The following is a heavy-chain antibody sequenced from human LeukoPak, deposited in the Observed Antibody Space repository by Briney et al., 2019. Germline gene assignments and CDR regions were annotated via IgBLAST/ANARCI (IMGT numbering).Heavy chain of an antibody. D-gene: IGHD2-15*01. Sequence: SAKVSCKASGGTFSSYAISWVRQAPGQWLEWMGRIIPILGIANYAQKFQGRVTITADKSTSTAYMELSSLRSEDTAVYYCARPSCSGGSCQIDAFDIWGQGTMVTVSS. V-gene: IGHV1-69*04. CDR2: IIPILGIA. CDR1: GGTFSSYA. CDR3: ARPSCSGGSCQIDAFDI. J-gene: IGHJ3*02.